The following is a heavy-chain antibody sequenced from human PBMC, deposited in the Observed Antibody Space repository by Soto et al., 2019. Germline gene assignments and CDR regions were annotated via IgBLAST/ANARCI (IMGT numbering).Heavy chain of an antibody. V-gene: IGHV3-23*01. J-gene: IGHJ4*02. CDR1: GLTFSSYA. Sequence: RHSCAASGLTFSSYAMRRVLQAPGKGLEWVSAISAIGGTTYYADSVKGRFTISRDNSKNTLYLQMNSLRAEDTAVYYCATRADSYTRAPYWGQGTLVTVSS. D-gene: IGHD2-2*02. CDR2: ISAIGGTT. CDR3: ATRADSYTRAPY.